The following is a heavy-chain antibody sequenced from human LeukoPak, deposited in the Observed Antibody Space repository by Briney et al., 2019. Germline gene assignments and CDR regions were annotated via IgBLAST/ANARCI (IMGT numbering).Heavy chain of an antibody. D-gene: IGHD2-21*01. CDR1: GFTFSRYA. V-gene: IGHV3-23*01. Sequence: GGSLRLSCAASGFTFSRYAMIWVRQAPGKGLEWVSIISSSGDSTYYADSVKGRFTFSRDSSKNALFLQMNSLRAEDTAMYFCARDGGGHEIDFWGQGTLVTVSS. CDR3: ARDGGGHEIDF. J-gene: IGHJ4*02. CDR2: ISSSGDST.